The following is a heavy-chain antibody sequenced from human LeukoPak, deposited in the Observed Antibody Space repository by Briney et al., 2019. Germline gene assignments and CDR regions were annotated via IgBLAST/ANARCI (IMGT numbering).Heavy chain of an antibody. CDR3: AKDQGIAARQSY. V-gene: IGHV3-30*02. D-gene: IGHD6-6*01. Sequence: TGGSLRLSCAASGFTFSSYGMHWVRQAPGKGLEWVAFIRYDGSNKYYADSVKGRFTISRDNSKNTLYLQMNSLRAEDTAVYYCAKDQGIAARQSYWGQGTLVTVSS. CDR2: IRYDGSNK. CDR1: GFTFSSYG. J-gene: IGHJ4*02.